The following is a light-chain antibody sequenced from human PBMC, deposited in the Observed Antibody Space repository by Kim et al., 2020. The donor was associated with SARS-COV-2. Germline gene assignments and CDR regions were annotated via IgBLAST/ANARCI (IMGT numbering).Light chain of an antibody. V-gene: IGKV3-20*01. CDR3: QHYSSSPLT. Sequence: EIVLTQSPGTLSLSPGERATLSCWASQSVTGSYLAWYQHKRGQAPRLLIYGASSRATGIPDRFSGSGSGTDFTLTISRLEPEDFAVYYCQHYSSSPLTFGGGTKVEIK. J-gene: IGKJ4*01. CDR2: GAS. CDR1: QSVTGSY.